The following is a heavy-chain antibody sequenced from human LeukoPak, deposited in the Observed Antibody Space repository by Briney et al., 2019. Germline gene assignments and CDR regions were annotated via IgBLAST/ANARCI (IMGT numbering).Heavy chain of an antibody. CDR1: GYTFTSYG. D-gene: IGHD3-3*01. Sequence: GASVKVSCKASGYTFTSYGISWVRQAPGQGLEWMGWISAYNGNTNYAQKLQGRVTTTTDTSTSTAYMEPRSLRSDDTAVYYCARDGKPLAGRNFWSGERYFDYWGQGTLVTVSS. CDR3: ARDGKPLAGRNFWSGERYFDY. J-gene: IGHJ4*02. CDR2: ISAYNGNT. V-gene: IGHV1-18*01.